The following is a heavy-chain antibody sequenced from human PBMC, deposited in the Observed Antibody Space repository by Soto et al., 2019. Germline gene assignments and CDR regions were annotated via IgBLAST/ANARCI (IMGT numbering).Heavy chain of an antibody. CDR3: ARQIPAGVY. Sequence: SVKVSCKASGYTFTNYFIHWVRQAPGQSLEWMGGIIAIFGTANYAQKFQGRVTITADESTSTAYMELSSLRSEDTAVYYCARQIPAGVYWGQGTLVTVSS. D-gene: IGHD6-25*01. V-gene: IGHV1-69*13. CDR2: IIAIFGTA. CDR1: GYTFTNYF. J-gene: IGHJ4*02.